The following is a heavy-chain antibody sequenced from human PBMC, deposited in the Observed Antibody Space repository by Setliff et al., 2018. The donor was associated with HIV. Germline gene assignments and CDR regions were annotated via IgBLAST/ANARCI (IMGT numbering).Heavy chain of an antibody. Sequence: LSLSCAASGFTFSDYYMSWIRQTPGKGLEWISYISFSGDITYYADSVKGRFTISRDNVKSSLYLQLTGLRAEDTAVYYCARDAGGSYQKYFQHWGQGTLVTVSS. CDR3: ARDAGGSYQKYFQH. V-gene: IGHV3-11*01. CDR1: GFTFSDYY. J-gene: IGHJ1*01. CDR2: ISFSGDIT. D-gene: IGHD1-26*01.